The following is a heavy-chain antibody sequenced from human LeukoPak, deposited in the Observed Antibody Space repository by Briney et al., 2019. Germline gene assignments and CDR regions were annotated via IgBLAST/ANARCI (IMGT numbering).Heavy chain of an antibody. CDR2: IKQDGSEK. J-gene: IGHJ4*02. Sequence: GGSLRLSCEASGLTFSSYWMSWVRQAPGKGLEWVANIKQDGSEKYYVDSVKGRFTISRDNAKNTLYLQMNSLRVEDTAVYYCASGRPHGNDYWGQGTLVTVSS. CDR3: ASGRPHGNDY. V-gene: IGHV3-7*01. CDR1: GLTFSSYW. D-gene: IGHD4-23*01.